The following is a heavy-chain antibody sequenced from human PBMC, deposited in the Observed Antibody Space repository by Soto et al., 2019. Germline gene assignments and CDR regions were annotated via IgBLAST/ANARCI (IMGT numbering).Heavy chain of an antibody. D-gene: IGHD3-10*01. V-gene: IGHV1-18*01. Sequence: ASVKVSCKASGYTFTSYGISWVRQAPRQGLEWMGWISAYNGNTNYAQKLQGRVTMTTDTSTSTAYMELRSLRSDDTAVYYCARDRAPRLPASDAFDIWGQGTMVTVSS. J-gene: IGHJ3*02. CDR2: ISAYNGNT. CDR3: ARDRAPRLPASDAFDI. CDR1: GYTFTSYG.